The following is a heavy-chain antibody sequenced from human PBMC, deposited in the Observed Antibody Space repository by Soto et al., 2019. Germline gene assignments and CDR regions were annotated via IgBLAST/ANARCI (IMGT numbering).Heavy chain of an antibody. CDR2: IYHSGST. V-gene: IGHV4-4*02. Sequence: KASETLSLTCAVSGGSISSSNWWSWVRQPPGKGLEWIGEIYHSGSTNYNPSLKSRVTISVDKSKNQFSLKLSSVTAADTAVYYCARWYYYDSSGYYFDYWGQGTLVTVSS. J-gene: IGHJ4*02. CDR1: GGSISSSNW. CDR3: ARWYYYDSSGYYFDY. D-gene: IGHD3-22*01.